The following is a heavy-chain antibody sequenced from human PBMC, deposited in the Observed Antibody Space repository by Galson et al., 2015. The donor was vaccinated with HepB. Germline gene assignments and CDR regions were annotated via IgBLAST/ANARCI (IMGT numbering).Heavy chain of an antibody. Sequence: CIITGDSVSANTAVCTCFRHSPSRGLAPMGRTYYRSKWFKDYALCMKSRITISADTSRNQVSLRLNSVSPEDTAVYYCAYGVDVWGQGTTVTVSS. V-gene: IGHV6-1*01. CDR3: AYGVDV. CDR1: GDSVSANTAV. J-gene: IGHJ6*02. CDR2: TYYRSKWFK.